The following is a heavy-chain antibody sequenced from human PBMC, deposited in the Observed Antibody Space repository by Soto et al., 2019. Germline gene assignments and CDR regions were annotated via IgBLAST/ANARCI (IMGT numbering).Heavy chain of an antibody. CDR1: GYTFTSYG. D-gene: IGHD3-10*01. CDR3: ARDGHTMVRGDIITSGFDP. Sequence: ASVKVSCKASGYTFTSYGISWVRQAPGQGLEWMGWISAYNGNTNYAQKLQGRVTMTTDTSTSTAYMELRSLRSDDTAVYYCARDGHTMVRGDIITSGFDPWGQGTLVTVSS. V-gene: IGHV1-18*01. CDR2: ISAYNGNT. J-gene: IGHJ5*02.